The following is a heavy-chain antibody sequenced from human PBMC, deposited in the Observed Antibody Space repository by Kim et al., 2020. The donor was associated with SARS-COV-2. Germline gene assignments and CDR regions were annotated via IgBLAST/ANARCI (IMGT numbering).Heavy chain of an antibody. Sequence: ASVKVSCKASGYTFTGYYMHWVRQAPGQGLEWMGRINPNSGGTNYAQKFQGRVTMTRDTSISTAYMELSRLRSDDTAVYYCARVRKYNYGDYYFDYWGQGTLVTVSS. CDR2: INPNSGGT. V-gene: IGHV1-2*06. J-gene: IGHJ4*02. D-gene: IGHD4-17*01. CDR1: GYTFTGYY. CDR3: ARVRKYNYGDYYFDY.